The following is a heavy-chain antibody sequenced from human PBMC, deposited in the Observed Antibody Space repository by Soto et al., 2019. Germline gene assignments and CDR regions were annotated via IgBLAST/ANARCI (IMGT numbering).Heavy chain of an antibody. CDR3: ARDTRGTRGFDEMDI. J-gene: IGHJ6*02. CDR1: GYIFSGRF. CDR2: INPKNGDT. Sequence: ASVKVSCKASGYIFSGRFIHWMRQAPGQGLEWMGCINPKNGDTNYAQKFQGRVTMTRDTSLNLVHMDLSGLRSDDAAVYYCARDTRGTRGFDEMDIWGQGTTVTVSS. D-gene: IGHD2-2*01. V-gene: IGHV1-2*02.